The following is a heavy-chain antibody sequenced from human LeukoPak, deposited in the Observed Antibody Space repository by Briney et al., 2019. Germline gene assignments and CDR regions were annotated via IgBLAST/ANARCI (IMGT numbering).Heavy chain of an antibody. Sequence: PGGSLRLSCAASGFTFSSYSMNWVRQAPGKGLEWVSSISSSSYIYYADSAKGRFTISRDNAKNSLYLQMNSLRAEDTAVYYCARDPNGGSYLSNWGQGTLVTVSS. V-gene: IGHV3-21*01. D-gene: IGHD2-15*01. J-gene: IGHJ4*02. CDR3: ARDPNGGSYLSN. CDR1: GFTFSSYS. CDR2: ISSSSYI.